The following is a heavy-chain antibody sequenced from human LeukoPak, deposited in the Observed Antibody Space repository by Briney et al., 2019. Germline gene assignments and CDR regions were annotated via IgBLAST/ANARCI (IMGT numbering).Heavy chain of an antibody. V-gene: IGHV3-23*01. CDR2: ISGSGGST. CDR1: GFTFSSYG. D-gene: IGHD3-9*01. J-gene: IGHJ4*02. CDR3: AKINPYYDILTGITGPFDY. Sequence: PGGSLRLSCAASGFTFSSYGMSWVRQAPGKGLEWVSAISGSGGSTYYADSVKGRFTISRDNSKNTLYLQMNSLRAEDTAVYYCAKINPYYDILTGITGPFDYWGQGTLVTVSS.